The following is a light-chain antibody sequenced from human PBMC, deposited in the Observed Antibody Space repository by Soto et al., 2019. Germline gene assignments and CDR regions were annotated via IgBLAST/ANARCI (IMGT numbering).Light chain of an antibody. J-gene: IGLJ1*01. Sequence: QSALTQPASMSGSPGQSITISCTGTSSDVGSYYPVSWFQQHPGKAPKLIIYEVNKPPSGVSDRFAGSKSGNTASLTISGLQAADEAEYYCCSYAGDTTFFVFGTGTQLTVL. CDR3: CSYAGDTTFFV. CDR1: SSDVGSYYP. V-gene: IGLV2-23*02. CDR2: EVN.